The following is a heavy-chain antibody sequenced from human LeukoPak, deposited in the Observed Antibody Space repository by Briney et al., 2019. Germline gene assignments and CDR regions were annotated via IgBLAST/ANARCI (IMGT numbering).Heavy chain of an antibody. J-gene: IGHJ3*02. CDR3: ARDGEWELLGDAFDI. D-gene: IGHD1-26*01. Sequence: GGSLRLSCAASGFTFSSYSMNWVRQAPGKGLEWVSSISSSSSYIYYADSVKGRFTISRDNAKNSLYLQMNSLRAEDTAVYYCARDGEWELLGDAFDIWGQGTMVTVSS. CDR2: ISSSSSYI. CDR1: GFTFSSYS. V-gene: IGHV3-21*01.